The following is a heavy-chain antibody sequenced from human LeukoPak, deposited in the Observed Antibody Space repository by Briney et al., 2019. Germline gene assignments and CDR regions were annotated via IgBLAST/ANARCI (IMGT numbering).Heavy chain of an antibody. Sequence: KTSETLSLTCTVSGASISGYFWSWIRQPPGKGLEWIGYISSSGNTNYNPSLKSRVTISVDTSKNRFSLKLSSVTAADTAVFYCARDGYLGSSVLDYWGQGTLVTVSS. CDR1: GASISGYF. J-gene: IGHJ4*02. CDR2: ISSSGNT. CDR3: ARDGYLGSSVLDY. D-gene: IGHD3-16*01. V-gene: IGHV4-59*01.